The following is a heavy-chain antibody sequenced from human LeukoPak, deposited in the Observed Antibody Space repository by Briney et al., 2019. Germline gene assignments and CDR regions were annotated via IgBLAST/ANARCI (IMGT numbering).Heavy chain of an antibody. D-gene: IGHD5-18*01. Sequence: GGSLRLSCAASGFTFSSYWMHWVRQAPGKGLVWVSRINSDGSSTSYADSVKGRFTISRDNAKNTLYLQMNSLRAEDTAVYYCARGGYSYGIYFDYWGQGTLVTVSS. CDR3: ARGGYSYGIYFDY. CDR2: INSDGSST. CDR1: GFTFSSYW. V-gene: IGHV3-74*01. J-gene: IGHJ4*02.